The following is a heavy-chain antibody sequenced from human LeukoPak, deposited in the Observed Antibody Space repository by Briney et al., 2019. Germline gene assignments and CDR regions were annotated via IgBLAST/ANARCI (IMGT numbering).Heavy chain of an antibody. CDR2: INPNSGGT. Sequence: GASVKVSCKASGYTFTGYHMHWVRQAPGQGLEWMGWINPNSGGTNYAQKFQGWVTMTRDTSISTAYMELSRLRSDDTAVYYCARGLGSSSSMDVWGQGTTVTVSS. J-gene: IGHJ6*02. CDR1: GYTFTGYH. V-gene: IGHV1-2*04. D-gene: IGHD6-6*01. CDR3: ARGLGSSSSMDV.